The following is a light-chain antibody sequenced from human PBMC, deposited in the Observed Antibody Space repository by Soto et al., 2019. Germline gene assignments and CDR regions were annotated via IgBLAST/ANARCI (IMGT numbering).Light chain of an antibody. Sequence: DIQMTQSPSTLSASVGDRVTITCRASQSISTWLAWYQQKSGRAPRLLISDASSLQTGVPSRFSGSGSGTDFTLTISCLQSEDFATYYCQQYYSYPRTFGQGTKVDI. CDR1: QSISTW. J-gene: IGKJ1*01. CDR3: QQYYSYPRT. CDR2: DAS. V-gene: IGKV1-5*01.